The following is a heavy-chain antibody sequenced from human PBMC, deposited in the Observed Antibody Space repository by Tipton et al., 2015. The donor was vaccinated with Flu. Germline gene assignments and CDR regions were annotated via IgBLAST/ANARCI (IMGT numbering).Heavy chain of an antibody. J-gene: IGHJ4*02. Sequence: LVQPSQTLSLTCAISGDSVSSNSAAWNWIRQSPSRGLEWLGRTYYRSKWDNDYAVSVKSRITINSDTSKNQFSLQLNSVTPEDTAMYYCARDGGAVAGLDYWGQGTLVTVSS. CDR1: GDSVSSNSAA. D-gene: IGHD6-19*01. CDR2: TYYRSKWDN. CDR3: ARDGGAVAGLDY. V-gene: IGHV6-1*01.